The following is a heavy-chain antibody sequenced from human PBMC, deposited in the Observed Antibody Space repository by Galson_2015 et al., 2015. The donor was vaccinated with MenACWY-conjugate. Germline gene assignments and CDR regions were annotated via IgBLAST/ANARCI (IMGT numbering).Heavy chain of an antibody. CDR1: GFTFSNYW. V-gene: IGHV3-74*01. D-gene: IGHD1-1*01. J-gene: IGHJ4*02. Sequence: SLRLSCAASGFTFSNYWMHWVRQPPRKGLEWISYIKADGSFSNYADSVEGRFTISTDNAKNMVYLQMDGLGDEDTAVYFCARDNNWSFDSWGQGTLVTVSS. CDR3: ARDNNWSFDS. CDR2: IKADGSFS.